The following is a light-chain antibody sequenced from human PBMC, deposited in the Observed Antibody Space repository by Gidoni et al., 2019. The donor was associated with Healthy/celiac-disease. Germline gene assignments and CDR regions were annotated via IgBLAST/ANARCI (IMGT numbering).Light chain of an antibody. V-gene: IGKV3-15*01. Sequence: TLSVSPGERATLSCRASQSVSSNLAWYQQKPGQAPRRLIYGASTRATGIPARFSGSGSGTEFTLTISSLQSEDFAVDYCQQYNNWLWTFGQGTKVEIK. CDR2: GAS. J-gene: IGKJ1*01. CDR3: QQYNNWLWT. CDR1: QSVSSN.